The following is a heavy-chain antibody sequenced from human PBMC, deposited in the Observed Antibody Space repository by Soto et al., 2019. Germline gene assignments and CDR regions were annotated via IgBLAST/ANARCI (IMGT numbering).Heavy chain of an antibody. CDR3: ARDLGDPVAGI. D-gene: IGHD6-19*01. V-gene: IGHV4-39*02. J-gene: IGHJ4*02. CDR2: IYYLGNT. Sequence: SETLSLTCTVSGGSISSTSSYWAWIRQPPGKGLEWVGSIYYLGNTYYNPSLGSRVTISVDTSKNQFSLKLSSVTAADTAVYYCARDLGDPVAGIWGQGTLVTVSS. CDR1: GGSISSTSSY.